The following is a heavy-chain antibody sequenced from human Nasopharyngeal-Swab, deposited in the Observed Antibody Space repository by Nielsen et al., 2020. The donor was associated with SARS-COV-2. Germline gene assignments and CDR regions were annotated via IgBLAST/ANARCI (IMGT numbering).Heavy chain of an antibody. V-gene: IGHV4-61*08. D-gene: IGHD3-10*01. CDR3: ATMVRGASLDY. CDR2: IYYSGST. Sequence: SETLSLTCTVSGGSISSGDYYWSWIRQPPGKGLEWIGYIYYSGSTNYNPSLKSRVTISVDTSKNQFSLKLSSVTAADTAVYYCATMVRGASLDYWGQGTLVTVSS. J-gene: IGHJ4*02. CDR1: GGSISSGDYY.